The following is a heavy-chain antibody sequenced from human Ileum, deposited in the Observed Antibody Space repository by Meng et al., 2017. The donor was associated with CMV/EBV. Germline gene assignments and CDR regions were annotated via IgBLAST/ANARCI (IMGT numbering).Heavy chain of an antibody. J-gene: IGHJ2*01. CDR2: ISGSGGST. CDR3: AKGSTMIVVVITSRWYFDL. CDR1: FSSYA. V-gene: IGHV3-23*01. Sequence: FSSYAMSWVRQAPGKGLEWVSAISGSGGSTYYADSVKGRFTISRDNSKNTLYLQMNSLRAEDTAVYYCAKGSTMIVVVITSRWYFDLWGRGTLVTVSS. D-gene: IGHD3-22*01.